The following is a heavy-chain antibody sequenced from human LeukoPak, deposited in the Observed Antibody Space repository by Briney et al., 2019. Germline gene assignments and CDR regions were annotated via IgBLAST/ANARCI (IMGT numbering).Heavy chain of an antibody. Sequence: PSETLSLTCAVYGGSFSGYYWSWLRQPPGKGLEWIGEINHSGSTNYNPSLKSRVTISVDTSKNQFSLKLSSVTAADTAVYYCAREGLPAAIVAFDIWGQGTMVTVSS. CDR1: GGSFSGYY. V-gene: IGHV4-34*01. CDR3: AREGLPAAIVAFDI. J-gene: IGHJ3*02. CDR2: INHSGST. D-gene: IGHD2-2*01.